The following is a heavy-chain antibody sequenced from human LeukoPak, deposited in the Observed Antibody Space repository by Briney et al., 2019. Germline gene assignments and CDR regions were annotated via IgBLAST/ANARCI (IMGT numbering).Heavy chain of an antibody. CDR1: GFTFSNYA. Sequence: GGSLRLSCTASGFTFSNYAMSWVRQAPGRGLEWVSTISGSDGSTYYADSVKGRFTISRDNSKNTLYLQMNSLRVEDTAIYYCAKGRGYCTGGSCYSDCWGQGTLVTVSS. CDR3: AKGRGYCTGGSCYSDC. J-gene: IGHJ4*02. CDR2: ISGSDGST. V-gene: IGHV3-23*01. D-gene: IGHD2-15*01.